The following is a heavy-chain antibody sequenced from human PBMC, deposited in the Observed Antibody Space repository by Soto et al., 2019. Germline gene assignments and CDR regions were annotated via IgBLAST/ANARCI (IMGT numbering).Heavy chain of an antibody. CDR2: IYYSGRT. J-gene: IGHJ5*02. D-gene: IGHD3-16*02. CDR1: AGPISSGDYY. V-gene: IGHV4-30-4*01. CDR3: ARADDVWESYRRGLWFDP. Sequence: TLSLHGTVSAGPISSGDYYWRWIRQPPGKGLEWIGYIYYSGRTYYNPSLKSRVTIAVDTSKTQFSLNLSSVTAADTAVYYCARADDVWESYRRGLWFDPWGQVNLV.